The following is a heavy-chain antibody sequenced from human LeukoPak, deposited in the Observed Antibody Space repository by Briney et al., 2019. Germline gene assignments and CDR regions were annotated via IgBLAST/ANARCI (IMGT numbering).Heavy chain of an antibody. D-gene: IGHD4-17*01. CDR1: GGSFSGYY. V-gene: IGHV4-34*01. J-gene: IGHJ6*02. Sequence: SETLSLTCAVYGGSFSGYYWSWIRQPPGKGLEWIGEINHGGSTNYNPSLKSRVTISVDTSKNQFSLKLSSVTAADTAVYYCARGPRRFYYYYGMDVWGQGTTVTVSS. CDR2: INHGGST. CDR3: ARGPRRFYYYYGMDV.